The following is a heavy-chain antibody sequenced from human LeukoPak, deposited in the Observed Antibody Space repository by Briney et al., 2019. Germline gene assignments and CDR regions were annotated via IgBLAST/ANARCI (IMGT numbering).Heavy chain of an antibody. J-gene: IGHJ4*02. Sequence: GRSLRLSCAASGFTFSSYGMHWVRQAPGKGLEGVAVIWYDGSNKYYADSVKGRFTISRDNSKNTLYLQMNSLRAEDTAVYYCARDEDCTNGVCSNGLFDYWGQGTLVTVSS. D-gene: IGHD2-8*01. V-gene: IGHV3-33*01. CDR1: GFTFSSYG. CDR3: ARDEDCTNGVCSNGLFDY. CDR2: IWYDGSNK.